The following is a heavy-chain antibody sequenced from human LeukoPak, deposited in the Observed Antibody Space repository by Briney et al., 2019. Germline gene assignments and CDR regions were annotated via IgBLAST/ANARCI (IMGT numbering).Heavy chain of an antibody. D-gene: IGHD2-15*01. V-gene: IGHV3-23*01. J-gene: IGHJ4*02. Sequence: GGSLRLSCAASGFTFSSYAMNWVRQAPGKGLEWVSAICSNDNNTYYANSVKGRFTISRDNSKNTLSLQLNSLRAEDTAVYYCAKGTSSSCYSAPSYWGQGTLVTVSS. CDR2: ICSNDNNT. CDR3: AKGTSSSCYSAPSY. CDR1: GFTFSSYA.